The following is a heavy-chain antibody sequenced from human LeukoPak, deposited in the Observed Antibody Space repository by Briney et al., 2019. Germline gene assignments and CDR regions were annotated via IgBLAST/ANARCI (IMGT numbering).Heavy chain of an antibody. Sequence: GASVKVFCKASGYTFTSSDFNWVRQATGQGLEWMGWISAYNGNTNYAQKLQGRVTMTTDTSTSTAYMELRSLRSDDTAVYYCARDPSEYYGMDVWGQGTTVTVSS. J-gene: IGHJ6*02. V-gene: IGHV1-18*01. D-gene: IGHD3-3*01. CDR2: ISAYNGNT. CDR3: ARDPSEYYGMDV. CDR1: GYTFTSSD.